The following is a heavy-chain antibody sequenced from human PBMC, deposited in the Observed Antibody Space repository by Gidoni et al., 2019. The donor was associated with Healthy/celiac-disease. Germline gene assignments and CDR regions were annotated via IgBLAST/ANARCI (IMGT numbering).Heavy chain of an antibody. V-gene: IGHV3-13*01. D-gene: IGHD3-10*01. Sequence: EVQLVESGGGLVQPGGSLRLSCAASGFTFSSYDMHWVRQATGKGLEWVSAIGTAGDTYYPGSVKGRFTISRENAKNSLYLQMNSLRAGDTAVYYCARESGSGYFDYWGQGTLVTVSS. CDR3: ARESGSGYFDY. CDR1: GFTFSSYD. J-gene: IGHJ4*02. CDR2: IGTAGDT.